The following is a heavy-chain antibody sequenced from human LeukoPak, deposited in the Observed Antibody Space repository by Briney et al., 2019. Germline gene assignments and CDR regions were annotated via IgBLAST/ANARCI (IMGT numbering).Heavy chain of an antibody. V-gene: IGHV3-21*01. CDR1: GFTFSSYS. CDR3: ARDPAPFIAAAGRPYYFDY. J-gene: IGHJ4*02. Sequence: GGSLRLSWAASGFTFSSYSMNWVSQAPGKGLEWVSSISSSSSYIYYADSVKGRFTISRDKAKNSLYLQMNSLRAEDTAVYYCARDPAPFIAAAGRPYYFDYWGQGTLVTVSS. D-gene: IGHD6-13*01. CDR2: ISSSSSYI.